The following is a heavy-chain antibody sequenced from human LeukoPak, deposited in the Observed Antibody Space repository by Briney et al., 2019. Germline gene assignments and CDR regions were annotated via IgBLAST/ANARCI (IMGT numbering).Heavy chain of an antibody. CDR3: AHSPHYYGSGSYYLDY. CDR2: IYWDDDK. V-gene: IGHV2-5*02. D-gene: IGHD3-10*01. J-gene: IGHJ4*02. Sequence: SGPTLVKPTQTLTLTCIFSGFSLSTRGVGVGWIRQPPGKALECLALIYWDDDKRYSPSLKSRLTITKDTSKNQVVLTMTNMDPVDTATYFCAHSPHYYGSGSYYLDYWGQGTLVTVSS. CDR1: GFSLSTRGVG.